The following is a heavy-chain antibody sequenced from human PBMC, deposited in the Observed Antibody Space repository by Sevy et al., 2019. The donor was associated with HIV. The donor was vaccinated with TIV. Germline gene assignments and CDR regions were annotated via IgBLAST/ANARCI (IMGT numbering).Heavy chain of an antibody. CDR3: AREDVVLGEGNDYGMDV. D-gene: IGHD3-16*01. V-gene: IGHV3-53*01. Sequence: GSLRLSCAVSGFTVSSNYMSWVRQAPGRGLECVSVIYSVGRTYYADSVRGRFTISRDNSKNTLYLQMNSLRAEDTAVYYCAREDVVLGEGNDYGMDVWGQGTTVTVSS. CDR1: GFTVSSNY. CDR2: IYSVGRT. J-gene: IGHJ6*02.